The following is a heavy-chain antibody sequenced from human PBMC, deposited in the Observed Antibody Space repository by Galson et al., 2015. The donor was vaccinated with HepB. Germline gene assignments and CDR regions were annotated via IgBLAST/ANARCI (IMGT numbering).Heavy chain of an antibody. CDR3: ARAGYSYEVNWFDP. J-gene: IGHJ5*02. D-gene: IGHD5-18*01. Sequence: SLRLSCATSGFTFSDYYMSWLRQAPGKGLEWISYISGRGTSIYYADSLKGRFTISRDNAKNSVYLQMNSLRDEDTAVYYCARAGYSYEVNWFDPWGQGTLVTVSS. CDR1: GFTFSDYY. CDR2: ISGRGTSI. V-gene: IGHV3-11*01.